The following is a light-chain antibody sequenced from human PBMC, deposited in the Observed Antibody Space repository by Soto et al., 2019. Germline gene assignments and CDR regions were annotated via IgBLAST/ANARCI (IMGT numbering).Light chain of an antibody. V-gene: IGLV2-14*01. J-gene: IGLJ1*01. CDR2: DVS. Sequence: QSVLTQPASVSGSPGQSITISCTGTSRDVGGYNYVSWYQQRPGKAPKLMIYDVSNRPSGVSNRFSGSKSGNTASLTISGLQAEDETDYYCSSYASSSTKVFGTGTKLTVL. CDR1: SRDVGGYNY. CDR3: SSYASSSTKV.